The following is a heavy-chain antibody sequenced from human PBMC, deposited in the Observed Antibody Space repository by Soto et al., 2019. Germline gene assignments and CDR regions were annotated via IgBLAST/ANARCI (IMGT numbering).Heavy chain of an antibody. Sequence: QVQLVKSGAEVKKPGASVKVSCKASGYTFTSYDLKWVRQATGQGLAWMVWMNPNSGNTGYAQKFQGRVTMTRNTSKSKAYLERISLRSEDTAVYYCASRPSKMTTVTSDDYYYYMDGWGKGTTFTVAS. V-gene: IGHV1-8*01. CDR1: GYTFTSYD. D-gene: IGHD4-17*01. CDR2: MNPNSGNT. CDR3: ASRPSKMTTVTSDDYYYYMDG. J-gene: IGHJ6*03.